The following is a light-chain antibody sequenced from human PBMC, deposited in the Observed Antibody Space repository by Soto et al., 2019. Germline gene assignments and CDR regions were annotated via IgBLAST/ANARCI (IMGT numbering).Light chain of an antibody. V-gene: IGKV2-28*01. CDR3: MQALQTPYT. J-gene: IGKJ2*01. Sequence: DIVMTQSPLSLPVTPGEPASISCRSSQSLLHSNGYNYLDWYLQKPGQSPQLLIYLGFNRASGVPDRLSGSGSCTELTLKISRVEAEDVGVYYCMQALQTPYTFGQGTKLEIK. CDR1: QSLLHSNGYNY. CDR2: LGF.